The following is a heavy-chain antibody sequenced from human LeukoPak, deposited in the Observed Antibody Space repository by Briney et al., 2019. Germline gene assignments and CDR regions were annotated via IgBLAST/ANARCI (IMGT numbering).Heavy chain of an antibody. CDR1: GESFNRYY. CDR3: ARGPTISGTGYFDY. V-gene: IGHV4-34*01. J-gene: IGHJ4*03. CDR2: IDHRGDT. Sequence: SGTLSLTCAVYGESFNRYYWSWIRQSPGKGLEWIAEIDHRGDTTYNPSVKGRVIISIDTSKNQFSLKVKSVTATDTAVYYCARGPTISGTGYFDYWGQGTLVTVSA. D-gene: IGHD1-7*01.